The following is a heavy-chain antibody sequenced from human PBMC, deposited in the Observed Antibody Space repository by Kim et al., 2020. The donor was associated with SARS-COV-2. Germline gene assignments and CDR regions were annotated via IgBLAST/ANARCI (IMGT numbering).Heavy chain of an antibody. CDR2: IDPSDSYT. D-gene: IGHD2-21*01. Sequence: GESLQISCKGSGYSFTSYWISWVRQMPGKGLEWMGRIDPSDSYTNYSPSFQGHVTISADKSISTAYLQWSSLKASDTAMYYCARQNRIPPAPYYYYGMDVWGQGTTVTVSS. J-gene: IGHJ6*02. V-gene: IGHV5-10-1*01. CDR1: GYSFTSYW. CDR3: ARQNRIPPAPYYYYGMDV.